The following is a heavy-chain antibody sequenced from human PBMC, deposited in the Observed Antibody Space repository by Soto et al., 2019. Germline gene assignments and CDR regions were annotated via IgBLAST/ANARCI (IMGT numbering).Heavy chain of an antibody. CDR3: ARAPGVRGVPSYGMDV. CDR2: INPNSGDT. CDR1: GYTFTDYF. Sequence: QVQLIQSGAEVKKPGASVKVSCKASGYTFTDYFIHWVRQAPGQGLEWMGWINPNSGDTNYEPKFQGRVTITTDTSISPAYMELSRLRSDDTAVCYCARAPGVRGVPSYGMDVWGQGTTVTVSS. V-gene: IGHV1-2*02. J-gene: IGHJ6*02. D-gene: IGHD3-10*01.